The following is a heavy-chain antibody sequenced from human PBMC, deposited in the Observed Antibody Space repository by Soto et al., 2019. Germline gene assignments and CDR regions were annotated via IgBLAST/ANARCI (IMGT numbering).Heavy chain of an antibody. D-gene: IGHD6-19*01. CDR2: TIPMFATA. CDR3: ARGLFGQQWLVGFDT. J-gene: IGHJ4*02. V-gene: IGHV1-69*01. CDR1: GGSFSNYI. Sequence: QVHLVQSGAEVKKPGSSVKVSCKASGGSFSNYIFAWVRQAPGQGLEWMGGTIPMFATAQYAQKLQGRVTITADESTSTVCMDLTSLTSDDTAVYYCARGLFGQQWLVGFDTWGQGTLVTVSS.